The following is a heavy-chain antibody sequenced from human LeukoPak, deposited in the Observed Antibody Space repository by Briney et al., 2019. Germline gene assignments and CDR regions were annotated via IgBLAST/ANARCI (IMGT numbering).Heavy chain of an antibody. CDR3: AREMATISYCAFDI. CDR2: ISSSSTI. J-gene: IGHJ3*02. V-gene: IGHV3-48*01. D-gene: IGHD5-24*01. Sequence: PGGSLRLSCAASGFTFSSYSMNWVRQAPGKGLEWVSYISSSSTIYYADSVKGRFTISRDNAKNSLYLQMNSLRAEDTAVYYCAREMATISYCAFDIWGQGTMVTVSS. CDR1: GFTFSSYS.